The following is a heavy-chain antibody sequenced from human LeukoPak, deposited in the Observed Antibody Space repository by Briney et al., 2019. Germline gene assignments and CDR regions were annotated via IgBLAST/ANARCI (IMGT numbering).Heavy chain of an antibody. Sequence: PGGSLRLSCAASGFTFSNYAMNWVRQAPGKGLEWVAVIPYDGSNKYYADSVKGRFTISRDNAKNSLYLQMNSLRAEDTAVYYCARDGSGSTDYWGQGTLVTVSS. CDR1: GFTFSNYA. CDR2: IPYDGSNK. D-gene: IGHD3-10*01. J-gene: IGHJ4*02. CDR3: ARDGSGSTDY. V-gene: IGHV3-30*04.